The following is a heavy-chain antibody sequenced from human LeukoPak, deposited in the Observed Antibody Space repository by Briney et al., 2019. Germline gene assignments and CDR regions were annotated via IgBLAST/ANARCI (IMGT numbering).Heavy chain of an antibody. D-gene: IGHD3/OR15-3a*01. CDR2: ISGYNGNT. CDR1: GYTFSSYG. CDR3: ARGSTPAGLVAFDI. V-gene: IGHV1-18*01. Sequence: ASVKVSCKASGYTFSSYGIGWVRQAPGQGLEWMGWISGYNGNTNYAQKFQGRVTITTDESTSTAYMELSSLRSEDTAVYYCARGSTPAGLVAFDIWGQGTMVTVSS. J-gene: IGHJ3*02.